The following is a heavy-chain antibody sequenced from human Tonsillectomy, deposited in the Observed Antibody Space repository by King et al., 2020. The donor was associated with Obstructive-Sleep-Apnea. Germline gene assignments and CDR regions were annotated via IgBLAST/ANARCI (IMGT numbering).Heavy chain of an antibody. D-gene: IGHD3-9*01. J-gene: IGHJ6*02. CDR3: AREILRYFDWLRSGGMDV. V-gene: IGHV3-7*03. CDR1: GFTFSSYW. CDR2: IKQDGSEK. Sequence: VQLVESGGGLVQPGGSLRLSCAASGFTFSSYWMSWVRQAPGKGLEWVANIKQDGSEKYYVGSVKGRFTISRDNAKNSLYLQMNSLRAEDTAVYYCAREILRYFDWLRSGGMDVWGQGTTVTVSS.